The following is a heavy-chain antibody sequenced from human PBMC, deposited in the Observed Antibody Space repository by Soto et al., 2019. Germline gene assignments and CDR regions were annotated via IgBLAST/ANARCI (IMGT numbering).Heavy chain of an antibody. V-gene: IGHV1-69*13. J-gene: IGHJ3*02. Sequence: ASVKVSCKASGGTFSSYAISWVRQAPGQGLEWMGGIIPIFGTANYAQKFQGRVTITADESTSTAYMELSSLRSEDTAVYYCARGHYDILTGLYDAFDIWGQGTMVTVSS. CDR3: ARGHYDILTGLYDAFDI. CDR2: IIPIFGTA. CDR1: GGTFSSYA. D-gene: IGHD3-9*01.